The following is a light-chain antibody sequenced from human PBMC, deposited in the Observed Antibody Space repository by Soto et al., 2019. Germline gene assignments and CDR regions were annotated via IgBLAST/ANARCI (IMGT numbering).Light chain of an antibody. CDR2: EDN. CDR3: CSYAPISTVV. Sequence: QSVLTHPASVSGSPGQSITISCTGTSSDVGSYNLVSWYQQHPGKATKLMIYEDNKRPSGVSNRFSGSKSGNTASLTISGLQAEDEAHYYCCSYAPISTVVFGGGTKLTVL. CDR1: SSDVGSYNL. J-gene: IGLJ3*02. V-gene: IGLV2-23*01.